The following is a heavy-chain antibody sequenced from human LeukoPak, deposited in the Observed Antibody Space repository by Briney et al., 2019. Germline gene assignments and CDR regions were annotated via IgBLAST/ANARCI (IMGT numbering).Heavy chain of an antibody. Sequence: PSETLSLTCAVYGGSFSGYYWSWIRQPPGKGLEWIGEINHSGSTNYNPSLKSRVTISVDTSKNQFSLKLSSVTAADMAVYYCARGRITGTTAYWGQGTLVTVSS. CDR2: INHSGST. J-gene: IGHJ4*02. D-gene: IGHD1-7*01. CDR1: GGSFSGYY. CDR3: ARGRITGTTAY. V-gene: IGHV4-34*01.